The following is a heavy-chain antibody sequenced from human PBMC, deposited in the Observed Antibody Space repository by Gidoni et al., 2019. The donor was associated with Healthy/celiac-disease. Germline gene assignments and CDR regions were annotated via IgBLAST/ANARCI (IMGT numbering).Heavy chain of an antibody. J-gene: IGHJ4*02. CDR1: GGTFRSSA. CDR2: IIPIFGTA. Sequence: QVQLVQSGAEVTKPGSSVTVSCKASGGTFRSSAISWVRQAPGQGREWMGGIIPIFGTANYAQKFQGRVTITADESTSTAYMELSSLRSEDTAVYYCARDLVTMVRGVIRTQGYFDYWGQGTLVTVSS. V-gene: IGHV1-69*01. D-gene: IGHD3-10*01. CDR3: ARDLVTMVRGVIRTQGYFDY.